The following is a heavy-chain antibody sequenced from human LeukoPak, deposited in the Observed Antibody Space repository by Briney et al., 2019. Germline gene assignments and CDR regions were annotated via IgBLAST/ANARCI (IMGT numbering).Heavy chain of an antibody. CDR1: GGSFSGYY. V-gene: IGHV4-34*01. Sequence: PSETLSLTCAVYGGSFSGYYWSWIRQPPGKGLEWIGEINHSGSTNYNPSLKSRVAISVDTSKNQFSLKLSSVTAAGTAVYYCARGSLTPYYYYGMDVWGQGTTVTVSS. D-gene: IGHD3-9*01. CDR3: ARGSLTPYYYYGMDV. J-gene: IGHJ6*02. CDR2: INHSGST.